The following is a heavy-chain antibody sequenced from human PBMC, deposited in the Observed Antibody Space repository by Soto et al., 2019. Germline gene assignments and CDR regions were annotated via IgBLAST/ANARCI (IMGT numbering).Heavy chain of an antibody. V-gene: IGHV2-26*01. CDR2: IFSNDEK. CDR3: ARIPYKGSYYGFWSGYSNLGLFDP. Sequence: QVTLKASGPVLVKPTETLTLTCTVSGFSLSNARMGVSWIRQPPQKPLEWLAHIFSNDEKSYSTSLKNRPTISKDTSKSQVVLTMTNMDPVDTATYYCARIPYKGSYYGFWSGYSNLGLFDPWGQGTLVTVSS. CDR1: GFSLSNARMG. J-gene: IGHJ5*02. D-gene: IGHD3-3*01.